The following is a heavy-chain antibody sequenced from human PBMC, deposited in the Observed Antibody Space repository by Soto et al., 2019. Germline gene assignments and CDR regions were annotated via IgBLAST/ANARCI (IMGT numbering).Heavy chain of an antibody. V-gene: IGHV4-31*03. D-gene: IGHD3-10*01. CDR3: ARDPLYGSGSYYRGDAFDI. CDR1: GGSIRSGGYY. Sequence: QVQLQESGPGLVKPSQTLSLTCTVSGGSIRSGGYYWSWIRQHPGKGLEWIGHIYYSGSTYYNPCLKCRVTISVGTAKNQFSRKLNSVTATDTAVYYCARDPLYGSGSYYRGDAFDIWGQGTMVTVSS. J-gene: IGHJ3*02. CDR2: IYYSGST.